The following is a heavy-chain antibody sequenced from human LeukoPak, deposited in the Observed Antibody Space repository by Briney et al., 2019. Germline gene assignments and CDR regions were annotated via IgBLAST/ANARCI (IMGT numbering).Heavy chain of an antibody. D-gene: IGHD2-15*01. CDR1: GGSISSYH. V-gene: IGHV4-59*01. CDR2: VYYSGST. J-gene: IGHJ4*02. CDR3: AGTGYCSGGTCFFEY. Sequence: SETLSLTCTVSGGSISSYHWSWIRQPPGKGLEWIGDVYYSGSTNYNPSLKSRVTISLDTSKNQFSLKLNSVIAADTAVYYCAGTGYCSGGTCFFEYWGPGTLVTVSP.